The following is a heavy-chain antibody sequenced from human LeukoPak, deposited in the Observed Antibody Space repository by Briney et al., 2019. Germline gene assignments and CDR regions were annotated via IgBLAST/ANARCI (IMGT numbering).Heavy chain of an antibody. D-gene: IGHD3-10*01. CDR1: GYTFTSYG. Sequence: ASVKVSCKAPGYTFTSYGISWVRQAPGQGLEWMGWISAYNGNTNYVQKLQGRVTMTTDTSTSTAYMELRSLRSDDTAVYYCAREYYGSGSYRPIYYYGMDVWGQGTTVTVSS. J-gene: IGHJ6*02. CDR2: ISAYNGNT. V-gene: IGHV1-18*01. CDR3: AREYYGSGSYRPIYYYGMDV.